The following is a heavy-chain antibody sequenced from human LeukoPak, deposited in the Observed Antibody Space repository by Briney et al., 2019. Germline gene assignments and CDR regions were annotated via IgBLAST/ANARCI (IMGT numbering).Heavy chain of an antibody. V-gene: IGHV3-30*02. J-gene: IGHJ3*02. CDR2: IRYDGSNK. CDR1: GFTFSSYG. Sequence: PGGSLRLSCAASGFTFSSYGMHWVRQAPGKGLEWVAFIRYDGSNKYYADSVKGRFTISRDNSKNTLYLQMNSLRAEDTAVYYCASPKYYDFWSGYYRDAFDIWGQGAMVTVSS. D-gene: IGHD3-3*01. CDR3: ASPKYYDFWSGYYRDAFDI.